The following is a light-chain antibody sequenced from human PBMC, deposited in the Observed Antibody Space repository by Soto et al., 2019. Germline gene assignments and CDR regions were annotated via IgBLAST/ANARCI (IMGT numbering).Light chain of an antibody. CDR1: QSINSN. Sequence: ETVMTQSPATLSVSPGERATISCRASQSINSNLAWYQQKLGQAPRVLIYGASTMATDIPARFSGSGSGTEFISTIINLQSEDFAVNYCQHYTSWPWTFGQGTKVEIK. J-gene: IGKJ1*01. V-gene: IGKV3-15*01. CDR3: QHYTSWPWT. CDR2: GAS.